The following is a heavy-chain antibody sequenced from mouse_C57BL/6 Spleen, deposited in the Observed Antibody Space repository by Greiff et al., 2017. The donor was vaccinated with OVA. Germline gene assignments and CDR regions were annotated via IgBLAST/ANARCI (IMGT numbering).Heavy chain of an antibody. V-gene: IGHV1-9*01. CDR2: ILPGSGST. D-gene: IGHD1-1*01. J-gene: IGHJ2*01. Sequence: QVQLQQSGAELMKPGASVKLSCKATGYTFPGYWIEWVKQRPGHGLEWIGEILPGSGSTNYNEKFKGKATFTADTSYNTAYMQPSSLTTEDSAIYYCARLGDGSSYEDYWGQGTTLTVSS. CDR1: GYTFPGYW. CDR3: ARLGDGSSYEDY.